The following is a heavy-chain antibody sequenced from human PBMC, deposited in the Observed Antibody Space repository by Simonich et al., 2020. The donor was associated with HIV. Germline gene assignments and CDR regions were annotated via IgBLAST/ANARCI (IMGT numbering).Heavy chain of an antibody. D-gene: IGHD5-12*01. Sequence: QVHLQQWGAGLLKPSATLSLTCAVYGGSFSGYYWTWIRQPPGKGLEWSGEINHSGSTDYNPSLKSRVTISVDTSKNQFSRKLSSVTAADTAVYYCARRTGYDLDYWGQGTLVTVSS. CDR2: INHSGST. CDR1: GGSFSGYY. V-gene: IGHV4-34*01. J-gene: IGHJ4*02. CDR3: ARRTGYDLDY.